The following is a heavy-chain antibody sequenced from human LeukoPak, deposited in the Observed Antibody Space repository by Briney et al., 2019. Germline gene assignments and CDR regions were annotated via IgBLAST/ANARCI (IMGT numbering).Heavy chain of an antibody. CDR2: INPNSGGT. Sequence: RASVKVSCKASGYTFTDYYMHWVRQAPGQGLEWMGWINPNSGGTHYIQKFQDRVTMTRDTSISTAYMELSSLRTDDTAMYYCAIEVYYHDSNSFVYWGQGTLVTVSS. D-gene: IGHD3-22*01. V-gene: IGHV1-2*02. CDR1: GYTFTDYY. CDR3: AIEVYYHDSNSFVY. J-gene: IGHJ4*02.